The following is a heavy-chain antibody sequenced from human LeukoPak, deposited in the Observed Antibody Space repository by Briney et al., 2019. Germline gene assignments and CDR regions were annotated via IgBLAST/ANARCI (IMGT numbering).Heavy chain of an antibody. CDR3: ANTGEHRLSSLDY. D-gene: IGHD3-16*01. J-gene: IGHJ4*02. Sequence: GGSLRLSCAASGFTFSSYAMTWVRQAPGKGLEWVSAISGSGGTTYYADSVKGRFTISRDNSKNTLDLRMNSRRAEDTAVYYCANTGEHRLSSLDYWGQGTLVTVSS. CDR2: ISGSGGTT. V-gene: IGHV3-23*01. CDR1: GFTFSSYA.